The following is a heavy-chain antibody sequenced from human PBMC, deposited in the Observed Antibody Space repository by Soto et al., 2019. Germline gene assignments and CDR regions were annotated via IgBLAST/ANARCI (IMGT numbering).Heavy chain of an antibody. CDR2: ISYDGSNK. J-gene: IGHJ6*02. CDR3: AKDKLVQNYYYYYGMDV. Sequence: GGSLRLSCAASAFTFSSYGMHWVRQAPGKGLEWVAVISYDGSNKFYADSVKGRFTISRDNSKNTLYLQMNSLRAEDTAVYYCAKDKLVQNYYYYYGMDVWGQGTTVTVSS. D-gene: IGHD6-6*01. V-gene: IGHV3-30*18. CDR1: AFTFSSYG.